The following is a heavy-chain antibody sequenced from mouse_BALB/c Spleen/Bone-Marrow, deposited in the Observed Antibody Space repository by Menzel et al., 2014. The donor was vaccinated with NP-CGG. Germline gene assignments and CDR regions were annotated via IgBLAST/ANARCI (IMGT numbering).Heavy chain of an antibody. CDR1: GFNIKDTY. CDR3: ARAYYGNYPYAMDY. J-gene: IGHJ4*01. V-gene: IGHV14-3*02. CDR2: IDPANGNT. Sequence: EVKLMESGAELVKPGASVKLSCTASGFNIKDTYMHWVKQRPEQGLEWIGRIDPANGNTKCDPKFQGKATITADTSSNTAYLQLSSLTPEDTAVYFCARAYYGNYPYAMDYWGQGTSVTVSS. D-gene: IGHD2-10*01.